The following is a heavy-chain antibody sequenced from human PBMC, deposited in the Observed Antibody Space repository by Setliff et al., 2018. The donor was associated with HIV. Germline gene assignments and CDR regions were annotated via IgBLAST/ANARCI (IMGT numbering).Heavy chain of an antibody. J-gene: IGHJ4*02. Sequence: PSETLSLTCDVSGFSISSRYYWGWIRQSPGKGLEWIGNIYHTGSSYYNPSLNDRATISLDTSKNQFSLKLSSVTAADTAVYFCARGGGTMMSIPNRFDFWCLGTLVTVSS. CDR1: GFSISSRYY. CDR2: IYHTGSS. V-gene: IGHV4-38-2*01. D-gene: IGHD3-22*01. CDR3: ARGGGTMMSIPNRFDF.